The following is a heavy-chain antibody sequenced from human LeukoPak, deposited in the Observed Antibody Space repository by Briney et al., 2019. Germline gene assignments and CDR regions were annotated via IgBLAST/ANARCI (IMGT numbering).Heavy chain of an antibody. CDR2: ISYDGSNK. CDR1: GFTFSSYA. V-gene: IGHV3-30*04. D-gene: IGHD3-22*01. Sequence: GGSLRLSCAASGFTFSSYAMHWVRQAPGKGLEWVAVISYDGSNKYYADSVKGRFTISRDNSKNTLYLQMNSLRAEDTAVYYCAKDRTTSITMIVVHRGQGTLVTVSS. CDR3: AKDRTTSITMIVVH. J-gene: IGHJ4*02.